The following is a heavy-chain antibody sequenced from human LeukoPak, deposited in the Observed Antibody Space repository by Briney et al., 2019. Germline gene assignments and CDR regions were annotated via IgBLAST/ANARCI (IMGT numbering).Heavy chain of an antibody. CDR2: ISYDGSNK. Sequence: GGSLRLSCAASGFTFSSYAMHWVRQAPGKGLEWVAVISYDGSNKYYADSVKGRFTISRDNSKNTLYPQMNSLRAEDTAVYYCARAGCSSTSCVNYYYGMDVWGKGTTVTVSS. J-gene: IGHJ6*04. D-gene: IGHD2-2*01. V-gene: IGHV3-30*04. CDR3: ARAGCSSTSCVNYYYGMDV. CDR1: GFTFSSYA.